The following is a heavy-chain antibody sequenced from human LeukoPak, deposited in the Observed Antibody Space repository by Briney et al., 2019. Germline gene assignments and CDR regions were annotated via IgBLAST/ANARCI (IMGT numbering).Heavy chain of an antibody. CDR1: GSTLNSYS. J-gene: IGHJ4*02. CDR3: ARDRPTSFDY. V-gene: IGHV3-21*01. Sequence: GGSLRLSCTASGSTLNSYSMNWVRRAPGKGLEWVASISGGSRNIDYADSVKGRFTISRDNAKSSLYLQMNSLRDEDTAVYYCARDRPTSFDYWGQGTLVTVSS. CDR2: ISGGSRNI.